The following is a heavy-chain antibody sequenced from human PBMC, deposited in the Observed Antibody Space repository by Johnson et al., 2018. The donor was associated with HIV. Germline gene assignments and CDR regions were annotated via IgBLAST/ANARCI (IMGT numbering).Heavy chain of an antibody. J-gene: IGHJ3*02. Sequence: VQLVESGGGLVEPGGSLRLSCAASGFTFSNAWMSWVRQAPGKGLEWVGRIKSKTDGGTTDYAAPVKGRFTISRHDSKNMLYLQMNSLRAEDTAVYYCARVRSGRENVFDIWGQGTMVTVSS. V-gene: IGHV3-15*01. CDR2: IKSKTDGGTT. CDR3: ARVRSGRENVFDI. D-gene: IGHD1-26*01. CDR1: GFTFSNAW.